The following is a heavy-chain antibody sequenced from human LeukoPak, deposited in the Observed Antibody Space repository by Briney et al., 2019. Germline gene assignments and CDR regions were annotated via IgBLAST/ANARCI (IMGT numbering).Heavy chain of an antibody. V-gene: IGHV4-59*11. CDR2: IHYSGTT. D-gene: IGHD3-16*01. CDR1: RGFITSHS. J-gene: IGHJ4*02. Sequence: SETLSLTCTVSRGFITSHSWGWVRQPPGKGLEWIGHIHYSGTTSYNPSLKSRVTITSDTSNDQFSLKLSSVTAADTAMYYCARWGVPSFDFWGRGTLVTVSS. CDR3: ARWGVPSFDF.